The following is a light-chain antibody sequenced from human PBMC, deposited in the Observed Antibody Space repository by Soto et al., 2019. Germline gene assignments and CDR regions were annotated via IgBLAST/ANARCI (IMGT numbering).Light chain of an antibody. J-gene: IGKJ1*01. V-gene: IGKV3-20*01. CDR2: GAS. CDR1: QSVSSSY. CDR3: QQYAGSLSWT. Sequence: EIVLTQSPGTLSLSPGERATLSCRASQSVSSSYLAWYQQKPGQAPRLLIYGASIRATGIPDRFSGSGSGTDFTLTISRLEPEDFAVYYCQQYAGSLSWTFGQGTKVDIK.